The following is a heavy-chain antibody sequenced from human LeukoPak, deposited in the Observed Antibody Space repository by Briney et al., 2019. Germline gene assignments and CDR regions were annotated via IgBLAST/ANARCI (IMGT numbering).Heavy chain of an antibody. CDR2: INPNSGGT. Sequence: ASVKVSCKASVYTLTGYYMHWVRQAPGQGLEWMGWINPNSGGTNYAQKFQGRVTMTRDTSISTAYMELSRLRSDDTAVYYCARVVKSPGYSSSWYSYWGQGTLVTVSS. D-gene: IGHD6-13*01. CDR1: VYTLTGYY. J-gene: IGHJ4*02. CDR3: ARVVKSPGYSSSWYSY. V-gene: IGHV1-2*02.